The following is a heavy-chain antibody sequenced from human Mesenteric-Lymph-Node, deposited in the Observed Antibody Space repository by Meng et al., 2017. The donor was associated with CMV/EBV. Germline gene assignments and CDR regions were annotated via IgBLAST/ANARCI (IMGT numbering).Heavy chain of an antibody. CDR3: VKNIAYGSGYGMDV. J-gene: IGHJ6*02. D-gene: IGHD3-10*01. Sequence: LSLTCAASGFTFDDYTMHWVRQPPGKGLEWVSLITWDSSNIDYGDSVKGRFTISRDNSKHSLFLQMHSLTVEDSALYYCVKNIAYGSGYGMDVWGQGTTVTVSS. V-gene: IGHV3-43*01. CDR1: GFTFDDYT. CDR2: ITWDSSNI.